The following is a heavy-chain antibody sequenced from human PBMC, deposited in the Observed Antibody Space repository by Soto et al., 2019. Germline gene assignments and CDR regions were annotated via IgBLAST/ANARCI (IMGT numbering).Heavy chain of an antibody. Sequence: SVKVSCKASGGTFSSYTISWVRQAPGQGLEWMGRIIPILGIANYAQKFQGRVTITADESTSTAYMELSSLRSEDTAVYYCARNHEYSSSSGFDYWGQGTLVTVSS. D-gene: IGHD6-6*01. CDR1: GGTFSSYT. CDR3: ARNHEYSSSSGFDY. J-gene: IGHJ4*02. V-gene: IGHV1-69*02. CDR2: IIPILGIA.